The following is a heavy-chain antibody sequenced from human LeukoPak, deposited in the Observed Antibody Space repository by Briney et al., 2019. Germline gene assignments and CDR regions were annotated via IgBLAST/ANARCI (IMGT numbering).Heavy chain of an antibody. V-gene: IGHV3-23*01. CDR1: GFTFSSYA. CDR3: AKDLKYYYDSSGYYLDY. D-gene: IGHD3-22*01. Sequence: PGGSLRLSCAASGFTFSSYAMSWVRQAPGKGLEWVSAISGSGGSTYYADSVKGRFTISRDNSKNTLYLQMNSLRAEDTAVYYCAKDLKYYYDSSGYYLDYWGQGTLVTVSS. CDR2: ISGSGGST. J-gene: IGHJ4*02.